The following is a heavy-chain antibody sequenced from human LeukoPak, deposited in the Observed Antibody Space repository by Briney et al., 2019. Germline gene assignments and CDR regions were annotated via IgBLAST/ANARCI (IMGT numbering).Heavy chain of an antibody. CDR2: IKEDDKKR. Sequence: GGSLGLSCAASGFTFSSYSMNWVRQAPGKGLEWVANIKEDDKKRYYVDSVKGRFTISRDNAKSSLYLQMDSLRVEDTAVYYCARDGSSFDYWGQGALVTVSS. CDR1: GFTFSSYS. V-gene: IGHV3-7*01. CDR3: ARDGSSFDY. D-gene: IGHD2-15*01. J-gene: IGHJ4*02.